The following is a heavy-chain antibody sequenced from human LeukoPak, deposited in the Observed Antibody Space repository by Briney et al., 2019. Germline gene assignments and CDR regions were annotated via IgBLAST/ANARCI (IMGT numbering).Heavy chain of an antibody. J-gene: IGHJ5*02. CDR3: AAIAAAGHNWFDP. CDR2: IKQDGSEK. D-gene: IGHD6-13*01. V-gene: IGHV3-7*01. Sequence: GGSLRLSCAASGFTFSSYWMSWVRQAPGKGLEWVANIKQDGSEKYYVDSVKGRFTISRDNAKNSLYLRMNSLRAEDTAVYYCAAIAAAGHNWFDPWGQGTLVTVSS. CDR1: GFTFSSYW.